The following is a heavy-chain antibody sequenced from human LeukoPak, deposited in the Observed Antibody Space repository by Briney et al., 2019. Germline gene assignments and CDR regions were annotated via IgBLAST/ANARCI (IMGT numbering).Heavy chain of an antibody. J-gene: IGHJ4*02. Sequence: GGSLRLSCAASGFTFSSYAMHWVRQAAGKGLEWVAVISYDGSNKYYADSVKGRFTISRDNSRNTLYLQMNSLRAEDTAVYYCARGGGIVVVPAVYWGQGTLVTVSS. CDR2: ISYDGSNK. D-gene: IGHD2-2*01. V-gene: IGHV3-30*04. CDR3: ARGGGIVVVPAVY. CDR1: GFTFSSYA.